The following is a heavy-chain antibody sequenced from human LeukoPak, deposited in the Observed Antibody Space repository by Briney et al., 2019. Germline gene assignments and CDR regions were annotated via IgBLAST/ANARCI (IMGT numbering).Heavy chain of an antibody. V-gene: IGHV4-39*07. D-gene: IGHD6-13*01. Sequence: SETLSLTCTVSGGSISSSSYYWGWIRQPPGKGLEWIGSIYYSGSTYYNPSLKSRVTISVDTSKNQFSLKLSSVTAADTAVYYCARDRYSSSWYGGNYFDYWGQGTLVTVSS. CDR1: GGSISSSSYY. CDR2: IYYSGST. J-gene: IGHJ4*02. CDR3: ARDRYSSSWYGGNYFDY.